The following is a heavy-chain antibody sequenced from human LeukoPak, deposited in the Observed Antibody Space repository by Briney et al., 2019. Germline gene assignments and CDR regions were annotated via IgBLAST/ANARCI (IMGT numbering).Heavy chain of an antibody. CDR3: TTDSAYYYGSGSYYDFDY. D-gene: IGHD3-10*01. CDR2: IKSKTDGGTT. J-gene: IGHJ4*02. CDR1: GFTFSNAW. V-gene: IGHV3-15*01. Sequence: GGSLRLSCAASGFTFSNAWMSWVRQAPGKGLEWVGRIKSKTDGGTTDYAAPVKGRFTISRDDSKNTLYLQMNSLKTEDTAVYYCTTDSAYYYGSGSYYDFDYWGQGTLVTVSS.